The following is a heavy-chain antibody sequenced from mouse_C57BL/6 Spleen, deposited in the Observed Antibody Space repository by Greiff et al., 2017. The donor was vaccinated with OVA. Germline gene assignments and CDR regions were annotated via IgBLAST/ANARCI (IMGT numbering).Heavy chain of an antibody. J-gene: IGHJ1*03. CDR1: GYTFTSYW. Sequence: VQLQQPGAELVMPGASVKLSCKASGYTFTSYWMHWVKQRPGQGLEWIGEIDPSDSYTNYNQKFKGKSTLTVDKSSSTAYMQLSSLTSEDSAVYYCARDDGNRYFDVWGTGTTVTVSS. D-gene: IGHD2-1*01. CDR2: IDPSDSYT. V-gene: IGHV1-69*01. CDR3: ARDDGNRYFDV.